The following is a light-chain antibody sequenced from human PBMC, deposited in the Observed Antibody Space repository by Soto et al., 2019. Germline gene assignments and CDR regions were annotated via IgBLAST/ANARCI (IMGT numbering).Light chain of an antibody. CDR1: LPISNY. CDR2: AAS. J-gene: IGKJ4*01. CDR3: LRYNSAPRT. V-gene: IGKV1-27*01. Sequence: DIHRTQSRSSLSASVGDRVTITCPANLPISNYLAWYQQKPGKIPNLLIYAASTLQAGVPSRFSGSGSGTDFTVTISSLQPEDVEADCCLRYNSAPRTFGGGTKVDIK.